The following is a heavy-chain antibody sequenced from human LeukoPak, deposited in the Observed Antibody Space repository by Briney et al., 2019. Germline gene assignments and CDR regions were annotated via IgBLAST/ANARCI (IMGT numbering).Heavy chain of an antibody. J-gene: IGHJ3*02. V-gene: IGHV4-30-2*01. CDR3: ARVGGEQWLVNDAFDI. CDR2: IYHSGST. D-gene: IGHD6-19*01. CDR1: GGSISSGGYY. Sequence: PSQTLSLTCTVSGGSISSGGYYWSWIRQPPGKGLEWIGYIYHSGSTYYNPSLKSRVTISVDTSKNQFSLKLSSVTAADTAVYYCARVGGEQWLVNDAFDIWGQGTMVTVSS.